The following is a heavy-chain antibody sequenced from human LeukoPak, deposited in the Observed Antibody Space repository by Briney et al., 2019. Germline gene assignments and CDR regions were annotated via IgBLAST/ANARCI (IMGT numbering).Heavy chain of an antibody. Sequence: SVKVSCKASGGTFSSYAISWVRQAPGQGLEWMGGIIPIFGTANYAQKFQGRVTITADESTSTAYMELSSLRSEDTAVYYCARSGPPTYYYDSSGYLYNWSDPWGQGTLVTVSS. CDR1: GGTFSSYA. CDR2: IIPIFGTA. V-gene: IGHV1-69*13. D-gene: IGHD3-22*01. J-gene: IGHJ5*02. CDR3: ARSGPPTYYYDSSGYLYNWSDP.